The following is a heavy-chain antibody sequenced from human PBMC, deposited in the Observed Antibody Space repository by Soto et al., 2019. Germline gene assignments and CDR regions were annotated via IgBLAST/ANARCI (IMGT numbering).Heavy chain of an antibody. J-gene: IGHJ4*02. D-gene: IGHD6-6*01. V-gene: IGHV3-23*01. CDR1: GFTFSSYA. Sequence: GGSLRLSCAASGFTFSSYAMSWVRQAPGKGLEWISAISGSGGSTYYADSVKGRFTISRDNSKNTLYLQMNSLRAEDTAVYYCAKELPSLLLAARYFDYWGQGTLVTVSS. CDR3: AKELPSLLLAARYFDY. CDR2: ISGSGGST.